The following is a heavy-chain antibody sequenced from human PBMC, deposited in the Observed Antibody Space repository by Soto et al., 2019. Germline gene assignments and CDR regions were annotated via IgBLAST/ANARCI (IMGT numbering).Heavy chain of an antibody. CDR1: GYTFTSYY. J-gene: IGHJ6*03. Sequence: ASVKVSCKASGYTFTSYYMHWVRQAPGQGLEWMGIINPSGGSTSYAQKFQGRVTMTRDTSTSTVYMELSSLRSEDTAVYYCARGPGDIVVVSAAIQYYYYYMDVWGTGTTVTVSS. D-gene: IGHD2-2*01. CDR2: INPSGGST. CDR3: ARGPGDIVVVSAAIQYYYYYMDV. V-gene: IGHV1-46*01.